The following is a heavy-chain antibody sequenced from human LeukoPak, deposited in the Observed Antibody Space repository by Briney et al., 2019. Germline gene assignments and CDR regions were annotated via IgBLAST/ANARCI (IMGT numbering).Heavy chain of an antibody. V-gene: IGHV4-59*08. D-gene: IGHD5-18*01. J-gene: IGHJ4*02. CDR1: GGSISSYY. CDR3: ARGGYSYGFSPDY. Sequence: PSETLSLTCTVSGGSISSYYWSWIRQPPGKGLEWIGYIYYSGSTNYNPSLKSRVTISVDTSKNQFSLKLSSVTAADTAVYYCARGGYSYGFSPDYWGQGTLVTVSS. CDR2: IYYSGST.